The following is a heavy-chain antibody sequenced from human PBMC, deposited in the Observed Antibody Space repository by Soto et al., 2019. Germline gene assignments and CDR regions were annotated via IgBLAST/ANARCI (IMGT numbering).Heavy chain of an antibody. CDR3: AKDSTPHYDFWSGYENPTDFDY. Sequence: PGGSLRLSCAASGFTFSSYGMHWVRQAPGKGLEWVAVISYDGSNKYYADSVKGRFTISRDNSKNTLYLQMNSLRAEDTAVYYCAKDSTPHYDFWSGYENPTDFDYWGQGTLVTVSS. D-gene: IGHD3-3*01. CDR2: ISYDGSNK. J-gene: IGHJ4*02. CDR1: GFTFSSYG. V-gene: IGHV3-30*18.